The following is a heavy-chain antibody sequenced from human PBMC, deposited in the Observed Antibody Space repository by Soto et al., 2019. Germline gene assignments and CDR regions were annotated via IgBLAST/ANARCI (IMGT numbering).Heavy chain of an antibody. CDR2: ISFGGGST. V-gene: IGHV3-23*01. Sequence: GGSLRLSCAASGFTFGSYAMTWVRQAPGKGLEWVSAISFGGGSTYYADSVKGRFTISRDNSKNTLYLQMTSLRAEDTAIYYCATDSFRSGIVVAGNYWGQGTLVTVSS. CDR3: ATDSFRSGIVVAGNY. CDR1: GFTFGSYA. D-gene: IGHD6-19*01. J-gene: IGHJ4*02.